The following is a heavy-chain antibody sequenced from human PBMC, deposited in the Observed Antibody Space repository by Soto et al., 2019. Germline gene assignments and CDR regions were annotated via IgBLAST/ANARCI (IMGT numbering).Heavy chain of an antibody. D-gene: IGHD3-3*01. J-gene: IGHJ5*01. V-gene: IGHV1-18*01. Sequence: ASVKVSCKDSGCTFTSYGISWVRQAPGQGLEWMGWISAYNGNTNYAQKLQGRVTMTTDTSTSTAYMELRSLRSDDTAVYYCARDHVDFWSCYCFDAWGQGTMVTVSS. CDR1: GCTFTSYG. CDR3: ARDHVDFWSCYCFDA. CDR2: ISAYNGNT.